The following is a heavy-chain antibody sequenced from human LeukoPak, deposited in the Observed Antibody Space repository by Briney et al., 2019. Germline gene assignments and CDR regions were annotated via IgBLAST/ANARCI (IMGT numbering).Heavy chain of an antibody. D-gene: IGHD2-15*01. CDR1: GFTFSSYW. Sequence: GGSLRLSCAASGFTFSSYWMHWVRHAPGKGLVWVSRICSGGSSTNYADSVKGRFTISRDNAKNTLYLQMNSLRAEDTAVYYCARGEYCSGGSCYSDAFDFWGQGTMVTVSS. J-gene: IGHJ3*01. V-gene: IGHV3-74*01. CDR3: ARGEYCSGGSCYSDAFDF. CDR2: ICSGGSST.